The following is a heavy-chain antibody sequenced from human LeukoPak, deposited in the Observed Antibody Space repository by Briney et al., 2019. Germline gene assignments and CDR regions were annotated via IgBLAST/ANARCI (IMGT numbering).Heavy chain of an antibody. CDR1: GFIFSSFH. CDR3: ARDLEAYCSGGSCYSYYFDY. CDR2: ISSSSTYI. V-gene: IGHV3-21*01. J-gene: IGHJ4*02. Sequence: GGSLRLSCAASGFIFSSFHMNWVRQAPGMGLEWVSSISSSSTYIYYADSVKGRFTISRDNAKNSLYLQMNSLRAEDTAVYYCARDLEAYCSGGSCYSYYFDYWGQGNLVSVSS. D-gene: IGHD2-15*01.